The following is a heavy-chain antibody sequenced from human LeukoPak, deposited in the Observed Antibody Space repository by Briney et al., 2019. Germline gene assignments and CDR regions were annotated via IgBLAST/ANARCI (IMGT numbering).Heavy chain of an antibody. V-gene: IGHV1-18*01. J-gene: IGHJ4*02. Sequence: ASVKVSCKASGYTFTSYGISWVRQAPGQGLEWMGWISAYSGNTNYAQKLQGRVTMTTDTSTSTAYMELRSLRSDDTAVYYCAREYCSSTSCYRFVDYWGQGTLVTVSS. CDR3: AREYCSSTSCYRFVDY. CDR1: GYTFTSYG. CDR2: ISAYSGNT. D-gene: IGHD2-2*02.